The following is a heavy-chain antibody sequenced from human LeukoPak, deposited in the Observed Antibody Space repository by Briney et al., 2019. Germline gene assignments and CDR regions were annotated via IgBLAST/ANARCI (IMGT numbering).Heavy chain of an antibody. CDR1: GYTLTELS. D-gene: IGHD3-3*01. J-gene: IGHJ3*02. CDR3: ARHGGISIFGVAQPGGAFDI. Sequence: ASVKVSCKVSGYTLTELSMHWVRQAPGKGLEWMGGFDPEDGETIYAQKFQGRVTITTDESTSTAYMELSSLRSEDTAMYYCARHGGISIFGVAQPGGAFDIWGQGTMVTVSS. V-gene: IGHV1-24*01. CDR2: FDPEDGET.